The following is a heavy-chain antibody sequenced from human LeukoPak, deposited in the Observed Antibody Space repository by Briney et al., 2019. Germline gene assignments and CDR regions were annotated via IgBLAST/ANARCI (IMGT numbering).Heavy chain of an antibody. CDR1: GYTFTGYY. J-gene: IGHJ4*02. Sequence: ASVKVSCKASGYTFTGYYMHWVRQAPGQGLEWMGWINPNSGGTNYAQKFQGRVTMTRDTSISTAYMELSRLRSDDTAVYYCSRQGRGVNQLLLYYVYYCGQGTLVTVSS. D-gene: IGHD2-2*01. V-gene: IGHV1-2*02. CDR3: SRQGRGVNQLLLYYVYY. CDR2: INPNSGGT.